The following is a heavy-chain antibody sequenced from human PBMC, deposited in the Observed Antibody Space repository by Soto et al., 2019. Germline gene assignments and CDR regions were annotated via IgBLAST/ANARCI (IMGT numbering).Heavy chain of an antibody. CDR2: ICYSGST. D-gene: IGHD3-3*01. V-gene: IGHV4-59*12. CDR1: GGSITSYH. Sequence: SETLSLTCVVSGGSITSYHWSWIRQFPGKGLEWIGNICYSGSTNYNPSLKSRVTISVDTSKNQFSLKLSSVTAADTAVYYCAREPRTTIFGSSHYYGMDVWGQGTTVTAP. CDR3: AREPRTTIFGSSHYYGMDV. J-gene: IGHJ6*02.